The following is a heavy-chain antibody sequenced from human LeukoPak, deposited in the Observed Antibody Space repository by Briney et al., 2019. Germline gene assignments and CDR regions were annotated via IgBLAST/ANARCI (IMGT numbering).Heavy chain of an antibody. CDR2: INPSGGST. Sequence: GASVKVSCKASGYTFTSYYMHWVRQAPGQGLEWMGIINPSGGSTSYAQKFQGRVTMTRDMSTSTVYMELSSLRSEDTAVYYCASGVASINAFDIWGQGTTVTVSS. V-gene: IGHV1-46*01. CDR3: ASGVASINAFDI. D-gene: IGHD3-10*01. CDR1: GYTFTSYY. J-gene: IGHJ3*02.